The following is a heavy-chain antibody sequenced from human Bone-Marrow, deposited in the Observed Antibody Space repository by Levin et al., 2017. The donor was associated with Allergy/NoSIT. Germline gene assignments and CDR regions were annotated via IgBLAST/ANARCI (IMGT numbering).Heavy chain of an antibody. J-gene: IGHJ5*01. CDR2: FYHIGTT. D-gene: IGHD4-17*01. CDR1: GGSIRSADYY. V-gene: IGHV4-30-4*01. Sequence: SETLSLTCTVSGGSIRSADYYWSWIRQSPGKGLEWIGFFYHIGTTSYNPSRGTTYYNYNPSLKSRISISLDSSKNQFSLTMTSATAADTALYFCASDYGDYVFNSWGQGTLVTVSP. CDR3: ASDYGDYVFNS.